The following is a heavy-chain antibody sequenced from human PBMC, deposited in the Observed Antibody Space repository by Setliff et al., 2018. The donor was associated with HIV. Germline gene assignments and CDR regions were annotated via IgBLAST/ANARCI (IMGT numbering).Heavy chain of an antibody. CDR2: IYYSGSP. CDR3: ARDHIAAPGMGFDP. D-gene: IGHD6-13*01. J-gene: IGHJ5*02. CDR1: GGSISSHY. V-gene: IGHV4-59*11. Sequence: PSETLSLTCTVSGGSISSHYWSWIRQPPGKGLEWIGYIYYSGSPNYNPSLESRVTISVDTSRNQFSLNLTSVTAADTAVYYCARDHIAAPGMGFDPWGRGTLVTVSS.